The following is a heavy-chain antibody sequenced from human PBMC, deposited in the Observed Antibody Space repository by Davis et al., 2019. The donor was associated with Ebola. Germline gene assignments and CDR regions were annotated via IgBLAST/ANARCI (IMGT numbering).Heavy chain of an antibody. CDR2: INPSGGST. CDR1: GYTFTSYY. CDR3: ARDRDLARWAYPLYYYYMDV. V-gene: IGHV1-46*01. D-gene: IGHD2-21*01. Sequence: ASVKVSCKASGYTFTSYYMHWVRQAPGQGLEWMGIINPSGGSTSYAQKFQGRVTMTRDTSTSTVYMELSSLRSEDTAVYYCARDRDLARWAYPLYYYYMDVWGKGTTVTVSS. J-gene: IGHJ6*03.